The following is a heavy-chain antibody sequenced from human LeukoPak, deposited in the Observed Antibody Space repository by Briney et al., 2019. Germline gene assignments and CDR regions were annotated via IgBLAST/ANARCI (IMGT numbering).Heavy chain of an antibody. J-gene: IGHJ5*02. CDR1: GFSSNSYW. Sequence: GGSLRLSCAASGFSSNSYWMHWARQAPGKGLVWVARINGDGSSINYADSVKGRFAISRDNAKNTLYLQMNSLRVEDTAVYYCARGRGPYGWFDPWGQGTLVTVSS. D-gene: IGHD3-10*01. CDR2: INGDGSSI. V-gene: IGHV3-74*01. CDR3: ARGRGPYGWFDP.